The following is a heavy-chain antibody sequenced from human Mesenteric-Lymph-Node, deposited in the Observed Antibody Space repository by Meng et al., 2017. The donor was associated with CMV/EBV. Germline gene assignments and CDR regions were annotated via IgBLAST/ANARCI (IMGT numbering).Heavy chain of an antibody. CDR2: INPNSGDT. Sequence: ASVKVSCKASGYTFTAYHMHWVRQAPGQGLEWMGWINPNSGDTNYAQKFQGRVTMTRDTSISTAYMELSRLRSDDTAVYYCARGYCSSTSCPPDAFDIWGQGTMVTVSS. CDR3: ARGYCSSTSCPPDAFDI. J-gene: IGHJ3*02. V-gene: IGHV1-2*02. CDR1: GYTFTAYH. D-gene: IGHD2-2*01.